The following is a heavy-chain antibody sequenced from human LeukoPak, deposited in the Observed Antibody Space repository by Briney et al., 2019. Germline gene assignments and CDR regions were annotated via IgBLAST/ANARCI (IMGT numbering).Heavy chain of an antibody. CDR1: GYSFTSYW. Sequence: GESLKISCKGSGYSFTSYWVGWVRQMPGKGLEWMGIIYPGDSDTRYSPSFQGQVTISADKSISTAYLQWSSLKASDTAMYYCARQWAPVLRTIFGAVISTGSRSPAWFDPWGQGTLVTVSS. CDR2: IYPGDSDT. V-gene: IGHV5-51*01. D-gene: IGHD3-3*01. CDR3: ARQWAPVLRTIFGAVISTGSRSPAWFDP. J-gene: IGHJ5*02.